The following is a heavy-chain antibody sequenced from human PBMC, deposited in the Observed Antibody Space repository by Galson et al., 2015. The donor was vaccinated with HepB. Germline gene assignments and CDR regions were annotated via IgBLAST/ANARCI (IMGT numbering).Heavy chain of an antibody. J-gene: IGHJ3*02. V-gene: IGHV1-69*13. CDR2: IIPIFGTA. Sequence: VKVSCKASGGTFSSYAISWVRQAPGQGLEWMGGIIPIFGTANYAQKFQGRVTITADESTSTAYMELSSLRSEDTAVYYCARGALDYGDYYPRNAFDIWGQGTMVTVSS. D-gene: IGHD4-17*01. CDR1: GGTFSSYA. CDR3: ARGALDYGDYYPRNAFDI.